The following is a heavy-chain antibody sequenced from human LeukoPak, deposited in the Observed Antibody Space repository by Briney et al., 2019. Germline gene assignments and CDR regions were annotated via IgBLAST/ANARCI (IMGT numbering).Heavy chain of an antibody. CDR2: IKQDESEK. CDR3: ARDGLPFDF. Sequence: GGSLRLSCAASGFRFSSYWMSWVRQAPGKGLEWVANIKQDESEKYYVDSVKGRFTISRDNAKNSLYLQMNSQRAEDTAVYFCARDGLPFDFWGQGTLVTVSS. V-gene: IGHV3-7*01. D-gene: IGHD5-12*01. CDR1: GFRFSSYW. J-gene: IGHJ4*02.